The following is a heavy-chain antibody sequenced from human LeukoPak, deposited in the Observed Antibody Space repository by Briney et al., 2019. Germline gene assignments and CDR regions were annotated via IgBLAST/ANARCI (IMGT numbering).Heavy chain of an antibody. Sequence: GGSLRLSCAASGFTFISYWMTWVRQAPGKGLEWVALIKQDGGDKYYVGSVKGRFTISRDNAKNSLYLEMYSLRAEDTAVYYCARDRGQHSSSWFDYWGQGTLVTVSS. CDR1: GFTFISYW. D-gene: IGHD6-13*01. V-gene: IGHV3-7*01. J-gene: IGHJ4*02. CDR3: ARDRGQHSSSWFDY. CDR2: IKQDGGDK.